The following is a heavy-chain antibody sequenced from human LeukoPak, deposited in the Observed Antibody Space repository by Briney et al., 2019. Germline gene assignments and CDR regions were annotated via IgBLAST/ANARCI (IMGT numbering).Heavy chain of an antibody. Sequence: PSETLSLTCTVSGGSISSSSYYWGWIRQPPGKGLEWIGSIYYSGSTYYNPSLKSRVTIPVDTSKNQFSLKLSSVTAADTAVYYCARQGAGYSYGHEDYWGQGTLVTVSS. D-gene: IGHD5-18*01. J-gene: IGHJ4*02. CDR2: IYYSGST. CDR1: GGSISSSSYY. V-gene: IGHV4-39*01. CDR3: ARQGAGYSYGHEDY.